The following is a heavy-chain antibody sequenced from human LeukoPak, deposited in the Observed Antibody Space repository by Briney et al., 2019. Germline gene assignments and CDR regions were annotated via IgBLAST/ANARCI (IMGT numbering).Heavy chain of an antibody. V-gene: IGHV3-74*01. CDR3: ARGSGSYSPYYFDY. CDR1: GFTFSSYW. J-gene: IGHJ4*02. Sequence: GGSLRLSCAASGFTFSSYWMHWVRHAPGKGLVWVSRINSDGSSTSYADSVKGRFTISRDNAKNTLYLQMNSLRAEDTAVYYCARGSGSYSPYYFDYWGQGTLVTVSS. CDR2: INSDGSST. D-gene: IGHD3-10*01.